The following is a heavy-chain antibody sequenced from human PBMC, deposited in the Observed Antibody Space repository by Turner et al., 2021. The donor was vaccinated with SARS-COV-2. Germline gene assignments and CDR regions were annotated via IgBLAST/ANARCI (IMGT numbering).Heavy chain of an antibody. V-gene: IGHV1-8*03. CDR3: ARGGYCSSTSCSPYWYFHL. D-gene: IGHD2-2*01. CDR2: MNPDSGNT. CDR1: GYTFTSYD. Sequence: QVQLVQSGAEVKKPGASVKVSCKASGYTFTSYDINWVRQATGQGLEGMGLMNPDSGNTAYAQKFQGRVTITRNTSISTAYLELSSLRSEDTAVYYCARGGYCSSTSCSPYWYFHLWGRGTLVTVSS. J-gene: IGHJ2*01.